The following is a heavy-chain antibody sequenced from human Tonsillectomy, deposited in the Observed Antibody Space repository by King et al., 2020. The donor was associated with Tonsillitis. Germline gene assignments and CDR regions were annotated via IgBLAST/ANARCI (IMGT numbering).Heavy chain of an antibody. D-gene: IGHD6-13*01. J-gene: IGHJ4*02. CDR3: ARDPIEAAGTEDS. Sequence: VQLVESGGGLVQPGGSLRLSCAAFGFTFSNYWMHWVRQAPGKGLVWVSRINSDGSSTNYADSVKGRFTISRDNAKNTLYLQMNSLRAEDTAVYYCARDPIEAAGTEDSWGQGTLVTVSS. V-gene: IGHV3-74*01. CDR2: INSDGSST. CDR1: GFTFSNYW.